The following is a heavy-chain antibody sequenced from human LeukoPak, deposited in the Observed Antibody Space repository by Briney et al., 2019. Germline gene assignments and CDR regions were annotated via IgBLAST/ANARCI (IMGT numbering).Heavy chain of an antibody. Sequence: GGSRRLSCAASGFTFSSYWMSWVRQAPGKGLEWVASINQDGSEKYYVDSVKGRFTISRDNSKNTLYLQMNSLRAEDTAVYYCARGPTVSYYYGMDVWGQGTTVTVSS. CDR3: ARGPTVSYYYGMDV. V-gene: IGHV3-7*01. CDR1: GFTFSSYW. J-gene: IGHJ6*02. D-gene: IGHD1-14*01. CDR2: INQDGSEK.